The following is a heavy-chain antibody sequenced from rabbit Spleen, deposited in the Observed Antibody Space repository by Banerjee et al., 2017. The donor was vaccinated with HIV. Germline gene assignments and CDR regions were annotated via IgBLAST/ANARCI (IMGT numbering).Heavy chain of an antibody. V-gene: IGHV1S45*01. CDR1: GFSFSPVNW. J-gene: IGHJ4*01. CDR3: ARNFDL. Sequence: QEQLVESGGGLVRPEGSLKLSCTASGFSFSPVNWIYWVRQAPGKGLEWIGTVYAGSTATTDYARWAKGRVTISKTSSTTVTLQMTSLTAADTATYFCARNFDLWGPGTLSPS. CDR2: VYAGSTATT.